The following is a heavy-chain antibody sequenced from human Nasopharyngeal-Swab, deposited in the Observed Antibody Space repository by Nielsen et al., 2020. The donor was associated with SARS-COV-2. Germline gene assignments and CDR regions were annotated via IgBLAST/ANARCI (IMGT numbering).Heavy chain of an antibody. D-gene: IGHD1-7*01. J-gene: IGHJ6*03. Sequence: SVKVSCKASGGTFSSYAISWVRQAPGQGLEWMGGIIPIFGTANYAQKFQGRVTITADESTSTAYMELSSLRSEDTAVYYCARGPLITGTNYSYMDVWGKGTTVTVSS. V-gene: IGHV1-69*13. CDR1: GGTFSSYA. CDR3: ARGPLITGTNYSYMDV. CDR2: IIPIFGTA.